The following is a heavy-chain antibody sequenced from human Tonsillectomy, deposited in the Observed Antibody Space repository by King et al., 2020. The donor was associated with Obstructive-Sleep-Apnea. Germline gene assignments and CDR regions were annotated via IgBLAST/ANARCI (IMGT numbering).Heavy chain of an antibody. V-gene: IGHV4-31*03. CDR1: GGSISSGGYY. CDR3: ASGITYYYDSSCSYYDWFDP. Sequence: VQLQESGPGLVKPSQTLSLTCTVSGGSISSGGYYWSWIRQHPGKGLEWIGYIFYSGTTYYNPSLKSRVTISVDTSKKQFSLKLSPVTAADTAVYYYASGITYYYDSSCSYYDWFDPWGQGTLVIVSS. J-gene: IGHJ5*02. D-gene: IGHD3-22*01. CDR2: IFYSGTT.